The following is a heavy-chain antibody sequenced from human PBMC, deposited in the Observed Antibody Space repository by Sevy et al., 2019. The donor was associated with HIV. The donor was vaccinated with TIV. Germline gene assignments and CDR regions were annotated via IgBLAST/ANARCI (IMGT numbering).Heavy chain of an antibody. J-gene: IGHJ5*01. CDR3: ARDQSTIPRALDS. D-gene: IGHD2-2*02. Sequence: SETLSLTCKVSSGSISSYYWTWIRQPPGKGLEWLAYICYSGTTTYNPSLKSRLAISLDTSRNQLSLKLSSVTAADTAIYYCARDQSTIPRALDSWGHGILVTVSS. V-gene: IGHV4-59*01. CDR1: SGSISSYY. CDR2: ICYSGTT.